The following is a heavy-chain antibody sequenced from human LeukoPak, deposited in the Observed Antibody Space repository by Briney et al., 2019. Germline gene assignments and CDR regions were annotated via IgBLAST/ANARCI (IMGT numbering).Heavy chain of an antibody. Sequence: GGSLRLSCAASGFTVSSTYMSWVRQAPGKGLEWVSVIYSGGTTYYADSVKGRFAISRDTSKNTLYLHMNSLRAEDTAVYYCAKDQGYYGSGSTVDYWGQGTLVTVSS. J-gene: IGHJ4*02. V-gene: IGHV3-66*01. CDR3: AKDQGYYGSGSTVDY. CDR2: IYSGGTT. D-gene: IGHD3-10*01. CDR1: GFTVSSTY.